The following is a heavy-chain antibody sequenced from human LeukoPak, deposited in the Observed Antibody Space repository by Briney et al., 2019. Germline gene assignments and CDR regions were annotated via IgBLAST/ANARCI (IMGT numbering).Heavy chain of an antibody. CDR1: GFTLKYYW. J-gene: IGHJ4*02. V-gene: IGHV3-7*01. CDR2: INQDGSAK. D-gene: IGHD3-10*01. Sequence: PGGSLRLSCAASGFTLKYYWMSWVRQAPGKGLEWVANINQDGSAKYYVDSVKGRFTISRDNAKNSLSLQMDSLRAEDTAMYYCATGGACYYYSDYWGQGTLVTVSS. CDR3: ATGGACYYYSDY.